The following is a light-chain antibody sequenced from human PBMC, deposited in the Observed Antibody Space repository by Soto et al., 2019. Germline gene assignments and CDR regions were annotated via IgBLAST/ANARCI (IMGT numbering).Light chain of an antibody. V-gene: IGLV2-11*01. Sequence: QSALTQPRSVSGSSGQSVTFSCTGTSSDVGGFDYVSWVQQHPGKVPKLMIYDVSKRPSGVPDRFSGSKSGNTASLTISGLQAEDEADYYCCSYAGTFRGYVFGTGTKLTVL. CDR3: CSYAGTFRGYV. J-gene: IGLJ1*01. CDR1: SSDVGGFDY. CDR2: DVS.